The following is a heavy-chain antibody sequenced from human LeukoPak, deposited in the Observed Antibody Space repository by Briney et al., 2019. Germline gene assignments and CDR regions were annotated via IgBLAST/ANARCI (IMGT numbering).Heavy chain of an antibody. D-gene: IGHD3-22*01. Sequence: GGSLRLSCAASGFTVSSNYMSWVRQAPGRGLEWVSVLNSGGKTYYADSVKGRFTISRDNSKNTLYLQMNSLRAEDTAVYYCATRYDSSGYHNFDYWGQGTLVTVSS. CDR3: ATRYDSSGYHNFDY. CDR2: LNSGGKT. J-gene: IGHJ4*02. CDR1: GFTVSSNY. V-gene: IGHV3-53*01.